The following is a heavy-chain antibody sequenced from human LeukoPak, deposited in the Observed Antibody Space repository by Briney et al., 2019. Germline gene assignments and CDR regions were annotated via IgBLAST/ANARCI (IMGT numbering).Heavy chain of an antibody. CDR3: AREDGYSSSWYYS. Sequence: ASVKVSCKASGGTFSSYAISWVRQAPGQGLEWVGRIIPILGIANYAQKFQGRVTITADKSTSTAYMELSSLRSEDTAVYYCAREDGYSSSWYYSWGQGTLVTVSS. J-gene: IGHJ5*02. CDR2: IIPILGIA. CDR1: GGTFSSYA. D-gene: IGHD6-13*01. V-gene: IGHV1-69*04.